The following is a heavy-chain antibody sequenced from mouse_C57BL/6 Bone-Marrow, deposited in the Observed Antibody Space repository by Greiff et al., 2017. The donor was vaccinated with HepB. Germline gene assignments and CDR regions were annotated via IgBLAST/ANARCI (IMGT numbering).Heavy chain of an antibody. Sequence: QVQLKESGAELVRPGASVKLSCKASGYTFTDYYINWVKQRPGQGLEWIARIYPGSGNTYYNEKFKGKATLTAEKSSSTAYMQLSSLTSEDSAVYFCARSDGSRGYFDVWGTGTTVTVSS. J-gene: IGHJ1*03. CDR3: ARSDGSRGYFDV. V-gene: IGHV1-76*01. CDR1: GYTFTDYY. CDR2: IYPGSGNT. D-gene: IGHD1-1*01.